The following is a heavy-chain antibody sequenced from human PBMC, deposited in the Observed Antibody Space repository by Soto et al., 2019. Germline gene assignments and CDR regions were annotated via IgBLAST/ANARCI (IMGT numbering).Heavy chain of an antibody. CDR2: IYYSGST. CDR1: GGSISSYY. V-gene: IGHV4-59*08. CDR3: ARLGSNRNWFDP. J-gene: IGHJ5*02. D-gene: IGHD3-9*01. Sequence: QVQLQESGPGLVKPSETLSLTCTVSGGSISSYYWSWIRQPPGKGLEWIGYIYYSGSTNYNPSLKSRXXIXVXXSKNQFSLKLSSVTAADTAVYYCARLGSNRNWFDPWGQGTLVTVSS.